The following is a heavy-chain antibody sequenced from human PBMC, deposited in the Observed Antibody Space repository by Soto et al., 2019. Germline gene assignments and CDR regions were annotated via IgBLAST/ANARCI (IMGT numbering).Heavy chain of an antibody. CDR2: ISYDGSNK. CDR3: ARETEKYSSSSFYYGMDV. D-gene: IGHD6-6*01. J-gene: IGHJ6*02. V-gene: IGHV3-30-3*01. CDR1: GFTFSSYA. Sequence: LRLSCAASGFTFSSYAMHWVRQAPGKGLEWVAVISYDGSNKYYADSVKGRFTVSRDNSKNTLYLQMNSLRAEDTAVYYCARETEKYSSSSFYYGMDVWGQGTTVTVSS.